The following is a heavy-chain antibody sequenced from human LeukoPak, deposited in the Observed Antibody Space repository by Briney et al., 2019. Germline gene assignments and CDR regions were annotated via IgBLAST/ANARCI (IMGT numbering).Heavy chain of an antibody. J-gene: IGHJ4*02. D-gene: IGHD3-22*01. CDR2: ISGSGGST. CDR3: ALTYYYDSSGYYYGDFDY. CDR1: GFTFSSYA. Sequence: RAGGSLRLSCAASGFTFSSYAMSWVRQAPGKGLEWVSAISGSGGSTYYADSVKGRFTISRDNSKNTLYLQMNSLRAEDTAVYYCALTYYYDSSGYYYGDFDYWGQGTLVTVSS. V-gene: IGHV3-23*01.